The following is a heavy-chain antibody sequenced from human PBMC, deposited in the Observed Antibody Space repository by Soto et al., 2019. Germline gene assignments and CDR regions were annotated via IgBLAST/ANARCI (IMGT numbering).Heavy chain of an antibody. CDR2: ISSSGATI. V-gene: IGHV3-11*01. CDR3: ARETRKVGYCSTTSCPFDY. CDR1: AFTFSDYY. Sequence: QAQLVESGGGLVKAGGSQRLSCTASAFTFSDYYMNWIRQAPGKGPEWVSYISSSGATIYYADSVKGRFAISRDNAKNILYLQMNNLRDEDTAVYYCARETRKVGYCSTTSCPFDYWGQGSLVTVSS. J-gene: IGHJ4*02. D-gene: IGHD2-2*01.